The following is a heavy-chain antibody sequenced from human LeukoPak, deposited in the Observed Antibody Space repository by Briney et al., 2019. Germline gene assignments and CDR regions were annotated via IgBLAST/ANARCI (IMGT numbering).Heavy chain of an antibody. J-gene: IGHJ6*02. D-gene: IGHD3-3*01. CDR3: AREDFWRLYGMDV. V-gene: IGHV3-30*04. CDR2: ISYDGSNK. CDR1: GFTFSSYA. Sequence: GGSLRLSCAASGFTFSSYAMHWVRQALGKGLEWVAVISYDGSNKYYADSVKGRFTISRDNSKNTLYLQMNSLRAEDTAVYYCAREDFWRLYGMDVWGQGTLVTVSS.